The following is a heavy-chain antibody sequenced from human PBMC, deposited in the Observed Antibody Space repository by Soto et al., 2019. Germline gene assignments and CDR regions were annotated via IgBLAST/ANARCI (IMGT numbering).Heavy chain of an antibody. V-gene: IGHV4-4*02. J-gene: IGHJ5*02. Sequence: QVQLQESGPGLVKPSGTLSVTCVVSGDSISSDKWWTWVRQPPGKGPEWIGEIHHDGRTNYNPSLKSRVTMSADKSKNQFSLNLRSVTAPDTAVYYCARGGDWRFDPWAQGALVTVSS. CDR1: GDSISSDKW. CDR3: ARGGDWRFDP. D-gene: IGHD3-16*01. CDR2: IHHDGRT.